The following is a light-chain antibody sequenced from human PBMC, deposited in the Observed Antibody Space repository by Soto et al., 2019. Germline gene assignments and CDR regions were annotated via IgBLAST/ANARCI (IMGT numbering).Light chain of an antibody. J-gene: IGLJ3*02. V-gene: IGLV3-21*04. Sequence: SYELTQPPSVSVAPGKTARITCGGNNIGSKSVHWYQQKPGQAPVLVIYYDNDRPSGIPERFSGSNSGNTATLTISRVEAGDEADYYCQVWDSSSDPWVFGGGTKLTVL. CDR1: NIGSKS. CDR2: YDN. CDR3: QVWDSSSDPWV.